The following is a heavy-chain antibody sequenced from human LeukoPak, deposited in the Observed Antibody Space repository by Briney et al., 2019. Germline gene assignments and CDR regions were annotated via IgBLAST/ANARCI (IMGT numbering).Heavy chain of an antibody. J-gene: IGHJ4*02. V-gene: IGHV3-74*01. CDR3: VIDLGDYNDF. D-gene: IGHD2-15*01. CDR2: INTQGTYT. Sequence: GGSVRLSCAVSGITFSSYWMHWVLQDPGRGLLWVSRINTQGTYTNYADSVRGRFTISRDNAKNTLYLQMSSLRADDTAVYYCVIDLGDYNDFWGQGTLVSVSS. CDR1: GITFSSYW.